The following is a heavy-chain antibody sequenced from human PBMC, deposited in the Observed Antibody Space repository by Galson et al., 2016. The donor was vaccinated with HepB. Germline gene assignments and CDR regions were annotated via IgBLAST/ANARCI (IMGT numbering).Heavy chain of an antibody. D-gene: IGHD2-15*01. V-gene: IGHV3-23*01. CDR1: GFTLSNYA. CDR2: ISGSGITT. CDR3: ARLFGGYIDY. J-gene: IGHJ4*02. Sequence: SLRLSCAASGFTLSNYAMSWVRQAPGKGLEWVSDISGSGITTYYADPVKGRFTISRDNSKKTVYLQMSSLRAEDTAVYYCARLFGGYIDYWGQGTLVTVSS.